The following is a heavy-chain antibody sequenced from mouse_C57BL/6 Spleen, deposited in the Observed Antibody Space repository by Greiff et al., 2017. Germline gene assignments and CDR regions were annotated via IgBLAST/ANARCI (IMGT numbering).Heavy chain of an antibody. CDR3: ARGDYDYDFDY. CDR2: IYPRSGNT. V-gene: IGHV1-81*01. Sequence: VQLQQSGAELARPGASVTLSCKASGYTFTSYGISWVKQRTGQGLEWIGEIYPRSGNTYYNEKFKGKATLTADKSSSTAYMELRSLTSEDSAVYFCARGDYDYDFDYWGQGTTLTVSS. CDR1: GYTFTSYG. D-gene: IGHD2-4*01. J-gene: IGHJ2*01.